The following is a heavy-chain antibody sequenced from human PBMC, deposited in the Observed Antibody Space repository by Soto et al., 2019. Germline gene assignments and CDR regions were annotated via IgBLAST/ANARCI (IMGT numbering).Heavy chain of an antibody. D-gene: IGHD4-4*01. J-gene: IGHJ6*03. CDR1: GYTFTSYD. CDR3: GRLTTEPPYYYYSTYMDV. Sequence: ASVKVSCKASGYTFTSYDINWVRQATGQGLEWMGWMNPNSGNTGYAQKFQGRVTMTRNTSISTAYMELSSLRSEDTAVYYCGRLTTEPPYYYYSTYMDVWGKGTPVTVSS. V-gene: IGHV1-8*01. CDR2: MNPNSGNT.